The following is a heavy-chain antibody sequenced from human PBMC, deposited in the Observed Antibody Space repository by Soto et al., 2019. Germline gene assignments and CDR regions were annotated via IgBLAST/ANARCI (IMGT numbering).Heavy chain of an antibody. J-gene: IGHJ5*02. D-gene: IGHD3-10*01. CDR1: GGSFSGYY. CDR3: ARGLFTMVRGVIIKRGWFDP. Sequence: QVQLQQWGAGLLKPSETLSLTCAVYGGSFSGYYWSWIRQPPGKGLEWIGEINHSGSTNYNPSLNRRVTISVDTSKNQFTPKLTSVAAADTAVYYCARGLFTMVRGVIIKRGWFDPWGQGTLVTVSS. V-gene: IGHV4-34*01. CDR2: INHSGST.